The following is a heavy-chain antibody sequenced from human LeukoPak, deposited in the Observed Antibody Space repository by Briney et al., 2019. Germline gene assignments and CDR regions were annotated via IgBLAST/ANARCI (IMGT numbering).Heavy chain of an antibody. J-gene: IGHJ4*02. D-gene: IGHD3-22*01. CDR1: GFTFSDYT. V-gene: IGHV3-23*01. CDR2: LSGSGGTT. Sequence: GGSLRLSCAASGFTFSDYTINWVRQAPGKGLEWVSGLSGSGGTTYYADSVKGRFTISRDNSKNTLYLQRDSLRAEDTAAYFCARAMMVVANLWGVYDYWGQGTLVTVSS. CDR3: ARAMMVVANLWGVYDY.